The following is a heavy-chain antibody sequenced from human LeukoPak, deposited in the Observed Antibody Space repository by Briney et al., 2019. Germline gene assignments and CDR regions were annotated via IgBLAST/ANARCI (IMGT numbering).Heavy chain of an antibody. CDR1: GYTFTSYG. Sequence: GASVKVSCKASGYTFTSYGVNWVRQAPGHGLDWMGLVSSYNDNTNYAQILQGRVTMTTDTSTSTAYMELRSLRPDDTAVYYCARYCVGGSCYSRELDYWGQGTLVTVSS. CDR3: ARYCVGGSCYSRELDY. CDR2: VSSYNDNT. J-gene: IGHJ4*02. V-gene: IGHV1-18*01. D-gene: IGHD2-15*01.